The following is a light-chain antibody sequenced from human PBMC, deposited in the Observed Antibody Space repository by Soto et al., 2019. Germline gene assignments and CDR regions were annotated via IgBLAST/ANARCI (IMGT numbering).Light chain of an antibody. Sequence: ESVLTQSPGTLSMSPGERATLSCRASQSVSSSYSAWYQQKPGQAPRLLIYGASSRATGIPDRFSGSGSGTDFTLTISRLEPEDFAVYYCQQYNTWPPPSASVGPGTKVDVK. CDR3: QQYNTWPPPSAS. CDR2: GAS. CDR1: QSVSSSY. J-gene: IGKJ3*01. V-gene: IGKV3-20*01.